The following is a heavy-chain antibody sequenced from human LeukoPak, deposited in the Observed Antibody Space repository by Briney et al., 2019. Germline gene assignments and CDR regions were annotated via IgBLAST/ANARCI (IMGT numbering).Heavy chain of an antibody. CDR1: GGSFSSYY. D-gene: IGHD3-10*01. Sequence: SETLSLTCTVSGGSFSSYYWSWIRQPAGKGLEWIGHIYTSGTTNYNPSLKSRVTMSIDTSKNQFSLKLSSVTAAVTAIYYCARDAKYYFGSRTYFFFEYWGQGTLLTVSS. CDR2: IYTSGTT. V-gene: IGHV4-4*07. J-gene: IGHJ4*02. CDR3: ARDAKYYFGSRTYFFFEY.